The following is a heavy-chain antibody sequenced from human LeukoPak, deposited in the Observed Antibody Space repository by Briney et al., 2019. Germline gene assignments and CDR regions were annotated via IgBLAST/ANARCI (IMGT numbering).Heavy chain of an antibody. Sequence: PSETLSLTCTVSGGSISSYYWSWIRQPPGKGLEWIGYIYFSGGTNYNPSLKSRVTISVDTSKNQFSLKMSSVTAADTAVYYCAKALIASHLSWFGELQDYWGQGTLVTVSS. CDR1: GGSISSYY. CDR2: IYFSGGT. V-gene: IGHV4-59*01. J-gene: IGHJ4*02. CDR3: AKALIASHLSWFGELQDY. D-gene: IGHD3-10*01.